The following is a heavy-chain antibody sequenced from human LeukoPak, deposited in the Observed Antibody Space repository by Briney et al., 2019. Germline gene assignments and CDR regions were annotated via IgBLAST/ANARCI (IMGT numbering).Heavy chain of an antibody. D-gene: IGHD2-15*01. CDR3: AKVREVGTNIEVVVVDISGAFDM. Sequence: ASVKVSCKASGYSFTGYYIHWVRQAPGQGLEWMGWINPDSGGTYYAQKFQGRVTLTRDTSISTSCMELSSLRSDDTAVYFCAKVREVGTNIEVVVVDISGAFDMWGQGTKVTVSS. J-gene: IGHJ3*02. V-gene: IGHV1-2*02. CDR2: INPDSGGT. CDR1: GYSFTGYY.